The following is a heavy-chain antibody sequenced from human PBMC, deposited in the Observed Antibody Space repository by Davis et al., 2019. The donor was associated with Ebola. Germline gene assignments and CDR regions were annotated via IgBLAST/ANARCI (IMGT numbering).Heavy chain of an antibody. CDR1: GFTFSSYG. J-gene: IGHJ4*02. CDR2: IKQDGSEK. Sequence: GESLKISCAASGFTFSSYGMHWVRQAPGKGLEWVANIKQDGSEKYYVDSVKGRFTISRDNAKNSLYLQMNSLRAEDTAVYYCARSGIEQWLPRTTFDYWGQGTLVTVSS. V-gene: IGHV3-7*01. D-gene: IGHD6-19*01. CDR3: ARSGIEQWLPRTTFDY.